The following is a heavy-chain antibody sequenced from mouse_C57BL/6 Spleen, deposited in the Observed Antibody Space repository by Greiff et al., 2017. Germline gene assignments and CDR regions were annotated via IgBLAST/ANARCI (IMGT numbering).Heavy chain of an antibody. D-gene: IGHD1-1*01. CDR3: TRTLRVYAMDY. CDR1: GYTFTDYE. Sequence: VQLQQSGAELVRPGASVTLSCKASGYTFTDYEMHWVKQTPVHGLEWIGAIDPETGGTAYNQKFKGKAILTADKSSSTAYMERRSLTSEDSAVYYCTRTLRVYAMDYWGQGTSVTVSS. J-gene: IGHJ4*01. V-gene: IGHV1-15*01. CDR2: IDPETGGT.